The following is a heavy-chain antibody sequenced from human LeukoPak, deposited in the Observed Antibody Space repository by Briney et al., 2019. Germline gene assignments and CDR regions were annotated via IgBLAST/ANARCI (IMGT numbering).Heavy chain of an antibody. CDR2: ISGSGGST. J-gene: IGHJ4*02. CDR3: AKDYSSSWYSRSVIFDY. CDR1: GFTFSSYA. V-gene: IGHV3-23*01. Sequence: PGGSPRLSCAASGFTFSSYAMSWVRHAPGKGREWVSAISGSGGSTYYADSVKGRFTIFRDNSKNTLYLQMNSLRAEDTAVYYCAKDYSSSWYSRSVIFDYWGQGTLVTVSS. D-gene: IGHD6-13*01.